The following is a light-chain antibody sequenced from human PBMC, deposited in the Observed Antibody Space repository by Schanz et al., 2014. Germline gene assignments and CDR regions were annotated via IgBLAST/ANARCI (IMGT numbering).Light chain of an antibody. CDR1: QSVSSN. CDR2: DAS. Sequence: DIVMTQSPATLSVSPGERATLSCRASQSVSSNLAWYQQKPGQAPRLLIYDASTRATAIPARISGSGSGTQFTLSISSLQSEDFAVYYCQQYNDWPRTFGPGTKVDIK. CDR3: QQYNDWPRT. J-gene: IGKJ3*01. V-gene: IGKV3-15*01.